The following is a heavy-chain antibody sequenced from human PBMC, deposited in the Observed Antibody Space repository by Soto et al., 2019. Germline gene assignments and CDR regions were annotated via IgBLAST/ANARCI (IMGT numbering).Heavy chain of an antibody. J-gene: IGHJ4*02. Sequence: QLQLQESGPGLVKPSETLSLTCTVSGGSISSSSYYWGWIRQPPGKGLEWIGSIYYSGSTYYNPSLKSRVTISVDTSKNQFSRKLSSVTAADTAVYYCERFEGGSGHFDYWGQGTLVTVSS. CDR3: ERFEGGSGHFDY. V-gene: IGHV4-39*01. CDR2: IYYSGST. D-gene: IGHD3-10*01. CDR1: GGSISSSSYY.